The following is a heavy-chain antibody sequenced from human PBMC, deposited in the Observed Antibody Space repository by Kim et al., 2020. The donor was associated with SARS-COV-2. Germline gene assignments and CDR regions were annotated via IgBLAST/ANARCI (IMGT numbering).Heavy chain of an antibody. Sequence: SETLSLTCTVSGGTISSGSYYWSWIRQPAGKGLEWIGRIYTSGRTNYNSSLKSRVTISVDTSKNQFSLKLSSVTASDTDVYYCARDDVVVTATPRYYYYFGMDVWGQGTTVTVSS. V-gene: IGHV4-61*02. CDR1: GGTISSGSYY. CDR3: ARDDVVVTATPRYYYYFGMDV. J-gene: IGHJ6*02. D-gene: IGHD2-21*02. CDR2: IYTSGRT.